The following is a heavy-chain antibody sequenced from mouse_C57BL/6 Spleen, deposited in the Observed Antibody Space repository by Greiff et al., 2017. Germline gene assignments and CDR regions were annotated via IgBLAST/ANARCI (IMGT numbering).Heavy chain of an antibody. CDR2: INLSNGGT. D-gene: IGHD1-1*01. J-gene: IGHJ3*01. V-gene: IGHV1-53*01. CDR3: ARGCYYGNPDLFDY. Sequence: VQLQQPGIELVKPGPPVKLSCKASGYPFPSYWMHWVKQRPGQGLEWIGNINLSNGGTNYIEKFKSKATLTVDKSSSTAYMQLSSLTAEDSAVYYCARGCYYGNPDLFDYWGQGTLVTVSA. CDR1: GYPFPSYW.